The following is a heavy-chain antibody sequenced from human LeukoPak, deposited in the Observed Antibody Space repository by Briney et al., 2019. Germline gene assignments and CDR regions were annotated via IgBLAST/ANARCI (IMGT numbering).Heavy chain of an antibody. CDR2: INPSGGST. CDR1: GYTFTSYY. D-gene: IGHD5-24*01. CDR3: ARADGYNSYYMDV. J-gene: IGHJ6*03. Sequence: ASVTVSCKASGYTFTSYYMHWVRQAPGQGLEGMGIINPSGGSTSYAQKFQGRVTMTRDMSTSTVYMELSSLRSEDTAVYYCARADGYNSYYMDVWGKGTTVTVSS. V-gene: IGHV1-46*01.